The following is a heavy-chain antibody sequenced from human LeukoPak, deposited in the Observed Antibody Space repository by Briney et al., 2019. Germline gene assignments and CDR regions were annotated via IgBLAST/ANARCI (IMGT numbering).Heavy chain of an antibody. CDR1: GFTFDDYA. J-gene: IGHJ4*02. CDR3: AKSKYSGSYNFDY. V-gene: IGHV3-43D*03. D-gene: IGHD1-26*01. Sequence: PGGSLRLSCAASGFTFDDYAMHWVRQAPGKGLEWVSLISWDGGSTYYADSVKGRFTISRDNSKNSLYLQMNSLRAEDTALYYCAKSKYSGSYNFDYWGQGTLVTVSS. CDR2: ISWDGGST.